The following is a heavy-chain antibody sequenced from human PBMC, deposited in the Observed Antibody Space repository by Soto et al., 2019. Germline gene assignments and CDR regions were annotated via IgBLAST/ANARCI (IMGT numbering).Heavy chain of an antibody. V-gene: IGHV3-7*01. J-gene: IGHJ6*02. CDR3: VRERGLSSFYGMDV. CDR1: GINFNDYW. D-gene: IGHD3-10*01. CDR2: IKEDGSSK. Sequence: PGGSLRLSCAASGINFNDYWMSWVREAPGKGLEWVANIKEDGSSKYYVDSVKGRFTISRDNARNSLYMQMNSLRAEDTAVYYCVRERGLSSFYGMDVWGQGTTVTVSS.